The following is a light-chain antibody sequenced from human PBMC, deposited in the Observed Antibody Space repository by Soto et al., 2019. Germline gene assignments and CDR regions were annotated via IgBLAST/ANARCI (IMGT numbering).Light chain of an antibody. CDR1: QSISSTY. CDR2: DAS. Sequence: EIVLTQSPGTLSLSPGERATLSCRASQSISSTYLTWYHQKPGQAPRLLIYDASRRATGIPDRFSGSGSGTDFTLTISSLEPEDFAVYYCQQRSNWPELTFGGGTKVDIK. J-gene: IGKJ4*01. V-gene: IGKV3D-20*02. CDR3: QQRSNWPELT.